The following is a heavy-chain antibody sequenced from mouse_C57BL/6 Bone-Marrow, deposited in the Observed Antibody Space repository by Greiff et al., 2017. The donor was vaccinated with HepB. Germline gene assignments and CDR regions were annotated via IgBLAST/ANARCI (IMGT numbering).Heavy chain of an antibody. D-gene: IGHD2-4*01. CDR1: GYTFTSYW. CDR2: IHPNSGST. V-gene: IGHV1-64*01. Sequence: QVQLQQPGAELVKPGASVKLSCKASGYTFTSYWMHWVKQRPGQGLEWIGMIHPNSGSTNYNEKFKSKATLTVDKSSSTAYMQLSSLTSEDSAVYYCARSAIYYDYDAGPYYYAMDYWGQRTSVTVSS. J-gene: IGHJ4*01. CDR3: ARSAIYYDYDAGPYYYAMDY.